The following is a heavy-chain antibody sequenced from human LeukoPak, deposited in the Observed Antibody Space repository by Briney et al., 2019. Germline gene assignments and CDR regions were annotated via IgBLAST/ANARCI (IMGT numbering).Heavy chain of an antibody. V-gene: IGHV1-2*02. J-gene: IGHJ6*03. CDR3: ARDRKSEIGGAIAGHYMDV. CDR1: GYTFTGHY. D-gene: IGHD3-16*02. Sequence: ASVKVSCKASGYTFTGHYMHWVRQAPGQGLEWMGWINPNSGGTNYAQKFQGRVTMTRDTSISTAYMELSRLRSDDTAVYYCARDRKSEIGGAIAGHYMDVWGKGTTVTVSS. CDR2: INPNSGGT.